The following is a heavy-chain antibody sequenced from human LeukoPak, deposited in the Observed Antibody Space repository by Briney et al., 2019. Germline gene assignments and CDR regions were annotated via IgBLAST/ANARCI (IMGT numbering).Heavy chain of an antibody. CDR1: GGTFSSYA. J-gene: IGHJ4*02. CDR3: ARSSHYGSGSYCLDY. Sequence: SVKVSCKASGGTFSSYAISWVRQAPGQGLEWMGRIIPILGIANYAQKFQGRVTITADKSTSTAYMELSSLRSEDTAVYYCARSSHYGSGSYCLDYWGQGTLVTVSS. D-gene: IGHD3-10*01. CDR2: IIPILGIA. V-gene: IGHV1-69*04.